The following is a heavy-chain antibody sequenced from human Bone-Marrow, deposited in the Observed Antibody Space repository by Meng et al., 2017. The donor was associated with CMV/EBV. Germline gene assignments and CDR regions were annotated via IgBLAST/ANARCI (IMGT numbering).Heavy chain of an antibody. Sequence: GGSLRLSCAASGFTFSSYGMHWVRQAPGKGLEWVAVIWYDGSNKYYADSVKGRFTISRDNSKNTLYLQMNSLRAEDTAVYYCAKELLTYYDFWSGYGMDVCGQGTTVTVSS. CDR1: GFTFSSYG. D-gene: IGHD3-3*01. J-gene: IGHJ6*02. CDR3: AKELLTYYDFWSGYGMDV. CDR2: IWYDGSNK. V-gene: IGHV3-33*06.